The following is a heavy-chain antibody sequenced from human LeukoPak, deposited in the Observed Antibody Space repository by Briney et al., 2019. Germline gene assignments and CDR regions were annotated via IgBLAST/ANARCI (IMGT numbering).Heavy chain of an antibody. CDR3: ARVGLRFLEWQEAFDI. Sequence: GASVKVSCTASGHIFTVDSIHWVRQAPGQGLEWMGWIHLKGGGTYRAQKFQDRVTMTRDTSISTAYMELSRLRSDDTAVYYCARVGLRFLEWQEAFDIWGQGTMVTVSS. D-gene: IGHD3-3*01. J-gene: IGHJ3*02. CDR2: IHLKGGGT. CDR1: GHIFTVDS. V-gene: IGHV1-2*02.